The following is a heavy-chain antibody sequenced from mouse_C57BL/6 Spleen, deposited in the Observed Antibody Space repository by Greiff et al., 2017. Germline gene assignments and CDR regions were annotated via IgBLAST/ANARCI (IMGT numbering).Heavy chain of an antibody. CDR2: IYPGDGDT. CDR1: GYAFSSSW. V-gene: IGHV1-82*01. CDR3: ARRGNYYGSSYDYAMDY. D-gene: IGHD1-1*01. J-gene: IGHJ4*01. Sequence: VQLVESGPELVKPGASVKISCKASGYAFSSSWMNWVKQRPGKGLEWIGRIYPGDGDTNYNGKFKGKATLTADKSSSTAYMQLSSLTSEDSAVYFCARRGNYYGSSYDYAMDYWGQGTSVTVSS.